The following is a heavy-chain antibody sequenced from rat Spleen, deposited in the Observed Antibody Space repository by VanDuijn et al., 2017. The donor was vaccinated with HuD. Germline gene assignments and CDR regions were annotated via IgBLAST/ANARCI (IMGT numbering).Heavy chain of an antibody. Sequence: EVQLVESGGGLVEPGRSLKLSCAASGFTFSDYYMAWVRQAPTKGLEWVATISYDGTTTSYRDSVRGRFTVSRDNAKTTLYLQMNSLRSEDTATYYCTRDRETTRAYYFDYWGQGVMVTVSS. CDR1: GFTFSDYY. CDR3: TRDRETTRAYYFDY. J-gene: IGHJ2*01. CDR2: ISYDGTTT. D-gene: IGHD1-4*01. V-gene: IGHV5-29*01.